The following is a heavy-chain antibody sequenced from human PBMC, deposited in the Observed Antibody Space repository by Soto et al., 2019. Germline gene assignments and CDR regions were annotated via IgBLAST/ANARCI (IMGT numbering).Heavy chain of an antibody. V-gene: IGHV3-33*01. Sequence: QPGGSLRLSCAASGFTFSSYGMHWVRQAPGKGLEWVAVIWYDGSNKYYADSVKGRFTISRDNSKNTLYLQMNSLRAEDTAVYYCARENQDYYYGMDVWGQGTTVTVSS. CDR2: IWYDGSNK. J-gene: IGHJ6*02. CDR3: ARENQDYYYGMDV. CDR1: GFTFSSYG.